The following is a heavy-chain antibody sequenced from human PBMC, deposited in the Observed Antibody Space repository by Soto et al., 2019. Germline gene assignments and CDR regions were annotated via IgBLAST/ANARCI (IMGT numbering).Heavy chain of an antibody. CDR1: GGTFSSYA. V-gene: IGHV1-69*13. J-gene: IGHJ4*02. Sequence: SVKVPCKASGGTFSSYAISWVRQAPGQGLEWKKGIIPIFGTANYAQKKQGRVTITADESTSTSYMELSSLISEVTAVYYCVIYCSSTSCAVGKYYFDYWGQGTLVTVSS. CDR3: VIYCSSTSCAVGKYYFDY. D-gene: IGHD2-2*01. CDR2: IIPIFGTA.